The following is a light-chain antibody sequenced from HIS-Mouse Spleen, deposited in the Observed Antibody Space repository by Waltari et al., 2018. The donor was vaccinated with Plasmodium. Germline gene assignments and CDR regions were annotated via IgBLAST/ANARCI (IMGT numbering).Light chain of an antibody. Sequence: DIVMTQSPDPLAVSLGERATINCKSSQSVLYSSNNKNYLAWYQQKPGQPPKLLIYWASTRESGVPDRCSGSGSGTDFTLTISSLQAEDVAVYYCQQYYSTPPTFGGGTKVEIK. J-gene: IGKJ4*01. CDR1: QSVLYSSNNKNY. CDR2: WAS. V-gene: IGKV4-1*01. CDR3: QQYYSTPPT.